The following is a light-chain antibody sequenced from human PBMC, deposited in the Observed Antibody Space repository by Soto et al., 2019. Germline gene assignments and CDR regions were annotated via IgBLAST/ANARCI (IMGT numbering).Light chain of an antibody. CDR2: AAS. Sequence: DIQMTQSPSSLSASVGDRVTITCRASQGISNYLAWYQQKPGKVPKLLIYAASTLQSRVPSRFSGSGSGTDFTLTISSLQPEDVATYYCQKYDSAPPTWTFGQGTKVEIK. CDR1: QGISNY. CDR3: QKYDSAPPTWT. J-gene: IGKJ1*01. V-gene: IGKV1-27*01.